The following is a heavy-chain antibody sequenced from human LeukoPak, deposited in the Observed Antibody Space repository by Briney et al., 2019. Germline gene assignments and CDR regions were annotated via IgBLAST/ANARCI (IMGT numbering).Heavy chain of an antibody. V-gene: IGHV3-64D*06. CDR3: VKDGPAFCGGDCYSYFDY. CDR2: IISNGGST. J-gene: IGHJ4*02. CDR1: GFTFSVYA. D-gene: IGHD2-21*02. Sequence: GGSLRLSCSASGFTFSVYAIHWVRQAPGKGLEYVSTIISNGGSTYYADSVKGRFTISRDNSKNTVSLQMSSLRAEDTALYYCVKDGPAFCGGDCYSYFDYWGQGTLVTVSS.